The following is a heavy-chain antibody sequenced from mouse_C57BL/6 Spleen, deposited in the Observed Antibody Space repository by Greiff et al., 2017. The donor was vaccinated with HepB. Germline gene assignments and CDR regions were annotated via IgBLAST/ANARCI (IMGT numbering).Heavy chain of an antibody. Sequence: VQLQQSGAELAKPGASVKLSCTASGYTFTSYWMPWVKQRPGQGLEWIGYINPSSGYTKYNQKFKDKATLTADKSSSTAYMQLSSLTYEDSAVYYCARGGYGYDEDAMDYWGQGTSVSVAT. J-gene: IGHJ4*01. CDR3: ARGGYGYDEDAMDY. CDR2: INPSSGYT. V-gene: IGHV1-7*01. D-gene: IGHD2-2*01. CDR1: GYTFTSYW.